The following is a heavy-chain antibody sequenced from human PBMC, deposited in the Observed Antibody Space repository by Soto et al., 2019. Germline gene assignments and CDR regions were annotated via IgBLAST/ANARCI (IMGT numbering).Heavy chain of an antibody. CDR2: ISRSSTI. Sequence: PGGSLRLSCAACGFAFSSYSMNWARQAPWQWMEWVSYISRSSTIYYSDSVKGRFTISRDNAKNSLYLQMNSMREEDTAVYYCARVIGAYEYYYYYYGMYVWGQGTRVTVSS. CDR1: GFAFSSYS. D-gene: IGHD3-22*01. V-gene: IGHV3-48*02. CDR3: ARVIGAYEYYYYYYGMYV. J-gene: IGHJ6*02.